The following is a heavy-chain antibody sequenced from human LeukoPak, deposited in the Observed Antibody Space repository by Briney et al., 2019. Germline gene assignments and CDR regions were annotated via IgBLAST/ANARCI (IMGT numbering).Heavy chain of an antibody. D-gene: IGHD3-3*01. CDR1: GGSISSGGYY. CDR3: ASGWSLGITIFGVLAGGYYMDV. Sequence: SETLSLTCTVSGGSISSGGYYWSWIRQHPGKGLEWIGYIYYSGSTYYNPSLKSRVTISVDTSKNQFSLKLSSVTAADTAVYYRASGWSLGITIFGVLAGGYYMDVWGKGTTVTVSS. V-gene: IGHV4-31*03. J-gene: IGHJ6*03. CDR2: IYYSGST.